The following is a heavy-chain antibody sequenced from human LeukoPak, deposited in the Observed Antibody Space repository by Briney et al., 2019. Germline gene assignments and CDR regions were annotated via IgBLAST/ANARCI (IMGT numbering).Heavy chain of an antibody. CDR3: ARDPPYYYDSSGF. V-gene: IGHV3-7*01. CDR2: IKQDGSER. J-gene: IGHJ4*02. Sequence: GGSLRLSCAASGFTFSSYWMSWVRQAPGKGLEWVANIKQDGSERYYVDSVKGRFAISRDNAKNSLYLQMNSLRAEDTAVYYCARDPPYYYDSSGFWGQGTLVTVSS. D-gene: IGHD3-22*01. CDR1: GFTFSSYW.